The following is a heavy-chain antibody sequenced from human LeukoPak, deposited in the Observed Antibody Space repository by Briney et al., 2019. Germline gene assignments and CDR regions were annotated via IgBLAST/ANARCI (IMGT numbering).Heavy chain of an antibody. D-gene: IGHD3-16*02. CDR2: INPSGGST. Sequence: ASVKVSCKASGYTFTSYYMHWVRQAPGQGLEWMGIINPSGGSTSYAQKFQGRVTMTRDTSTSTVYMELSSLRSEDTAVYYCARGEWGSYRYTLSTYYSDYWGQGTLVTVSS. CDR1: GYTFTSYY. J-gene: IGHJ4*02. CDR3: ARGEWGSYRYTLSTYYSDY. V-gene: IGHV1-46*01.